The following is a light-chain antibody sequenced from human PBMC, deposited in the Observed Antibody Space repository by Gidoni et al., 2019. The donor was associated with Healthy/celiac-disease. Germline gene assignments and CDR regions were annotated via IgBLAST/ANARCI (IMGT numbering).Light chain of an antibody. Sequence: EIVLTQSPATLSFSPGERATLSCRASQSVSSYLAWYQQQPGQAPRLLIYDASNRATGIPARFSGSGSGTDFTLTISSLEPEDFAVYYCQQRSNWPPVAFGGGTKVEIK. CDR1: QSVSSY. V-gene: IGKV3-11*01. J-gene: IGKJ4*01. CDR3: QQRSNWPPVA. CDR2: DAS.